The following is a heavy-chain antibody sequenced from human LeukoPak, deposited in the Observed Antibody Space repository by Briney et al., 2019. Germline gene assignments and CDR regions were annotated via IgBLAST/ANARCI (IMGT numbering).Heavy chain of an antibody. CDR2: IYYTGTT. V-gene: IGHV4-59*08. CDR1: GGSFSGYY. J-gene: IGHJ5*02. CDR3: ARGLATVTTDWFDP. Sequence: SETLSLTCAVYGGSFSGYYWTWIRQIPGKGLEWIGYIYYTGTTNYNPLFESRATISVDTSKNQFSLKLTSVTAADTAVYYCARGLATVTTDWFDPWGQGTLVTVSS. D-gene: IGHD4-17*01.